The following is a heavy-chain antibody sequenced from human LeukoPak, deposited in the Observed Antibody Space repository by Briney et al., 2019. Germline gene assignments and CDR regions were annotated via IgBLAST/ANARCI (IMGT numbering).Heavy chain of an antibody. CDR2: IYTSGST. D-gene: IGHD3-22*01. CDR1: GGSISSGSSY. CDR3: ASSSDYYFSVDF. J-gene: IGHJ4*02. V-gene: IGHV4-61*02. Sequence: SETLSLTCTVSGGSISSGSSYWSWIRQPAGKGLEWIGRIYTSGSTNYKPSLMSRVTISVDTSKNQFSLKLTSVTAADTAVYYCASSSDYYFSVDFWGQGALVTVSS.